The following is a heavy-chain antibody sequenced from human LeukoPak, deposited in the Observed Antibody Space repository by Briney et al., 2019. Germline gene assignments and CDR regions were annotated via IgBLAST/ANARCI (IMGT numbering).Heavy chain of an antibody. CDR1: GGTFISYS. CDR3: ARGSGVDY. J-gene: IGHJ4*02. CDR2: ISSSSSYI. V-gene: IGHV3-21*01. Sequence: SCKASGGTFISYSMNWVRQAPGKGLEWVSSISSSSSYIYYADSVKGRFTISRDNAKNSLYLQMNSLRAEDTAVYYCARGSGVDYWGQGTLVTVSS. D-gene: IGHD3-10*01.